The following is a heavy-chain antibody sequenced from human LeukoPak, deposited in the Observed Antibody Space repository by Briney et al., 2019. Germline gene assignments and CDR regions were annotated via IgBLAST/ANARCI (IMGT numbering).Heavy chain of an antibody. Sequence: GGSLRLSCAASGFTFSASGMHWVRQAPGKRPEWVAVISYDGSSKYYLDSVKGRFTISRDNSKNMMYLQMNNLRLDDTAVCFCAKEGPWSEYDVAYFDHWGQGTLLIVFS. J-gene: IGHJ4*02. CDR1: GFTFSASG. D-gene: IGHD3-3*01. CDR3: AKEGPWSEYDVAYFDH. CDR2: ISYDGSSK. V-gene: IGHV3-30*18.